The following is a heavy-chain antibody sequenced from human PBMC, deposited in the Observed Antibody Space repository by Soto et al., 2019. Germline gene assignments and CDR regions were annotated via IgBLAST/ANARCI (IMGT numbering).Heavy chain of an antibody. CDR1: GYTFTGYD. D-gene: IGHD6-6*01. J-gene: IGHJ6*02. V-gene: IGHV1-2*04. Sequence: GASVKVSCKASGYTFTGYDIHWVRQAPGQGLEWMGWINPNSGGTNYAQKFQGWVTMTRDTSISTAYMELSRLRSDDTAVYYCARDLSIAALVYYGMDVWGQGTTVTVSS. CDR3: ARDLSIAALVYYGMDV. CDR2: INPNSGGT.